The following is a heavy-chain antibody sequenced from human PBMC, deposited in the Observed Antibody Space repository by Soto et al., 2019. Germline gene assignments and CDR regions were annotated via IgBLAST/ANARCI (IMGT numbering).Heavy chain of an antibody. D-gene: IGHD2-2*02. CDR3: ARRKGGYCSSTSCYSWFDP. J-gene: IGHJ5*02. Sequence: SETLSLTCAVYGGSFSGYYWSWIRQPPGKGLEWIGEINHSGSTNYNPSLKSRFTISVDTSKNQFSLKLSSVTAADTAVYYCARRKGGYCSSTSCYSWFDPWDQGTLVTVSS. V-gene: IGHV4-34*01. CDR1: GGSFSGYY. CDR2: INHSGST.